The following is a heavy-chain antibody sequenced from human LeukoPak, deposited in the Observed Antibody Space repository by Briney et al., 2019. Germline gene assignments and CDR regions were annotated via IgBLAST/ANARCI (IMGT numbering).Heavy chain of an antibody. CDR2: IYTSGST. D-gene: IGHD3-3*01. V-gene: IGHV4-4*07. CDR1: GGSISCYY. J-gene: IGHJ4*02. CDR3: ARVATIFGVVMDYFDY. Sequence: SETLSLTCTVSGGSISCYYWSWIRQPAGKGLEWIGRIYTSGSTNYNPSLKSRVTMSVDTSKNQFSLKLSSVTAADTAVYYCARVATIFGVVMDYFDYWGQGTLVTVSS.